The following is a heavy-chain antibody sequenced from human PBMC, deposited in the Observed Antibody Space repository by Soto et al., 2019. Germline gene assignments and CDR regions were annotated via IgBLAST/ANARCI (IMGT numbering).Heavy chain of an antibody. CDR3: ARDERAAAGTGWFDP. CDR1: GYTFTGSY. V-gene: IGHV1-18*04. J-gene: IGHJ5*02. Sequence: GASVKVSCKASGYTFTGSYMHWVRQAPGQGLEWMGWISAYNGNTNYAQKLQGRVTMTTDTSTSTAYMELRSLRSDDTAVYYCARDERAAAGTGWFDPWGQGTLVTVSP. CDR2: ISAYNGNT. D-gene: IGHD6-13*01.